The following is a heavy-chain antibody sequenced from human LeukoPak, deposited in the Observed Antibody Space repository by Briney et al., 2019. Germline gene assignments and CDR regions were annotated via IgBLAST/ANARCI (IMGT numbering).Heavy chain of an antibody. D-gene: IGHD3-10*01. J-gene: IGHJ6*03. CDR3: ARGNGYGSGSYRYYYYYMDV. V-gene: IGHV3-21*04. CDR1: GFTFSSYS. Sequence: GGSLRLSCAASGFTFSSYSMNWVRQAPGKGLEWVSSISSSSSYIYYADSVKGRFTISRDNAKNSLYLQMNSLRAEDTAVYYCARGNGYGSGSYRYYYYYMDVWGKGTTVTVSS. CDR2: ISSSSSYI.